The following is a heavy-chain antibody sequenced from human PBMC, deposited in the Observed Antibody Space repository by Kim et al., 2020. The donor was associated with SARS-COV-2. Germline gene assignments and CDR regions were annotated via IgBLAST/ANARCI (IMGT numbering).Heavy chain of an antibody. CDR2: ISGSGGST. J-gene: IGHJ4*02. Sequence: GGSLRLSCAASGFTFSSYAMSWVRQAPGKGLEWVSAISGSGGSTYYADSVKGRFTISRDNSKNTLYLQMNSLRAEDTAVYYCAKDDCSSTSCYFSLLFDYWGQGTLVTVSS. V-gene: IGHV3-23*01. CDR3: AKDDCSSTSCYFSLLFDY. D-gene: IGHD2-2*01. CDR1: GFTFSSYA.